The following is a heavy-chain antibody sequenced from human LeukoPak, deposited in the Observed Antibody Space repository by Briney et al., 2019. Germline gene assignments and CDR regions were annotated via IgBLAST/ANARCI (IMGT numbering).Heavy chain of an antibody. V-gene: IGHV3-74*01. CDR3: ANTGYNYEFDY. Sequence: PGGSLRLSCAASGFTFSTYWMHWVRQAPGKGLVWTSRINRDGSGITYADSVKGRFTISRDNAKSILYLQMNSLRAEDTAVYYCANTGYNYEFDYWGQGTLVTVSS. CDR2: INRDGSGI. J-gene: IGHJ4*02. CDR1: GFTFSTYW. D-gene: IGHD5-18*01.